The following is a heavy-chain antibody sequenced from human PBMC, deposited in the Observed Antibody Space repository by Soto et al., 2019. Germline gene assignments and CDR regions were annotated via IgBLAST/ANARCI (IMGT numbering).Heavy chain of an antibody. Sequence: PGGSLRLSCAASGFTFSSYSMNWVRQAPGKGLEWVAVISYDGSNKYYADSAKGRFTISRDNSKNTLYLQMNSLRAEDTAVYYCAKEWAGYDYWGQGTLVTVSS. V-gene: IGHV3-30*18. CDR2: ISYDGSNK. CDR1: GFTFSSYS. D-gene: IGHD5-12*01. J-gene: IGHJ4*02. CDR3: AKEWAGYDY.